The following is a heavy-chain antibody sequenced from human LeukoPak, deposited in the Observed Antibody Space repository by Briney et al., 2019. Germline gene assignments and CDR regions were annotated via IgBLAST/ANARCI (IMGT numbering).Heavy chain of an antibody. D-gene: IGHD6-25*01. J-gene: IGHJ4*02. CDR1: GFTFSTYW. CDR3: ARDSSGWGFDY. CDR2: IRSDGSST. Sequence: GGSLGLSCAASGFTFSTYWMHWVRQAPGKGLVWVSGIRSDGSSTIYADSVKGRFTISRDNARNTLYLQVNSLRAEDTAVYYCARDSSGWGFDYWGQGSLVTVSS. V-gene: IGHV3-74*01.